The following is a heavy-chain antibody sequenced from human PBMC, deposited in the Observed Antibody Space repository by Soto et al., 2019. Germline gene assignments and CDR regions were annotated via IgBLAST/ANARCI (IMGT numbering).Heavy chain of an antibody. D-gene: IGHD3-3*01. V-gene: IGHV4-39*01. J-gene: IGHJ4*02. CDR2: IYYSGST. Sequence: SETLSLTCTVSSGSISSSSYYWGWIRQPPGKGLEWIGSIYYSGSTYYNPSLKSRVTISVDTSKNQFSLKLSSVTAADTAVYYCARRRITIFGVVMYFDYWGQGTLVTVSS. CDR1: SGSISSSSYY. CDR3: ARRRITIFGVVMYFDY.